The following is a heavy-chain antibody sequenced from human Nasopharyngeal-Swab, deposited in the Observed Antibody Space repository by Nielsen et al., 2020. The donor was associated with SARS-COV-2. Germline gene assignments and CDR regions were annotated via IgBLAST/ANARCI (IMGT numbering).Heavy chain of an antibody. Sequence: GSLRLSCAVYGGSFSGYYWSWIRQPPGKGLEWIGEINHSGSTNYNPSLKSRVTISVDTSKNQFSLKLSSVTAADTAVYYCAWEGITGTTSVFDYWGQGTLVTVSS. CDR2: INHSGST. J-gene: IGHJ4*02. V-gene: IGHV4-34*01. CDR1: GGSFSGYY. D-gene: IGHD1-20*01. CDR3: AWEGITGTTSVFDY.